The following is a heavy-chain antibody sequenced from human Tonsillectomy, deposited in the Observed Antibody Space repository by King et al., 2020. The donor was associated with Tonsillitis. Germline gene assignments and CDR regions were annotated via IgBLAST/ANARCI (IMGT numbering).Heavy chain of an antibody. CDR1: GFTFSNYG. CDR3: ARVDLSSGPKAWHYYYYGMDV. J-gene: IGHJ6*02. Sequence: VQLVESGGGVVQPGRSLRLSCAASGFTFSNYGMHWVRQAPGKGLEWVAVIWYDGSNKYYADSVKGRFTISRDNSKNTLYLQMNSLRAEDTAVYYCARVDLSSGPKAWHYYYYGMDVWGQGTTVTVSS. CDR2: IWYDGSNK. D-gene: IGHD6-19*01. V-gene: IGHV3-33*01.